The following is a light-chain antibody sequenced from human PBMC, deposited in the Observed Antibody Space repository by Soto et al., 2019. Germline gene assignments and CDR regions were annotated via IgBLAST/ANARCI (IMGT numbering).Light chain of an antibody. J-gene: IGLJ3*02. V-gene: IGLV2-14*01. CDR3: CSYTSSITWV. CDR1: SSDVGGYNY. Sequence: QSAPTQPASVSGSPGQSITISCTGTSSDVGGYNYVSWYQQHPGKAPKLVISQVTNRPSGVSNRFSGSKSGNTAFLIISGLQAEDEADYYCCSYTSSITWVFGGGTNVTVL. CDR2: QVT.